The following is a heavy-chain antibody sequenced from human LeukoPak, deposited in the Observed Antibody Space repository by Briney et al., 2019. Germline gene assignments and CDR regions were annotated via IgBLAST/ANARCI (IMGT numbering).Heavy chain of an antibody. CDR3: ATDPRTTVFGTFRYYYMDV. J-gene: IGHJ6*03. CDR2: IYYSGST. Sequence: PSETLSLTCTVSGGSISSGDYYWSWIRQPPGKGLEWIGYIYYSGSTYYNPSLKSRVTISVDTSKNQFSLKLSSVTAADTAVYYCATDPRTTVFGTFRYYYMDVWGEGTTVAVSS. D-gene: IGHD3-3*01. CDR1: GGSISSGDYY. V-gene: IGHV4-30-4*08.